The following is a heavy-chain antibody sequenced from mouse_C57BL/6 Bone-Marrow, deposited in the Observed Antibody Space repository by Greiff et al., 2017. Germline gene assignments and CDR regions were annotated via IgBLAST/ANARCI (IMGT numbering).Heavy chain of an antibody. CDR1: GFTFSDYY. D-gene: IGHD2-4*01. CDR2: INYDGSST. V-gene: IGHV5-16*01. CDR3: ARAGCYYDYDYAY. J-gene: IGHJ3*01. Sequence: EVMLVESEGGLVQPGSSMKLSCTASGFTFSDYYMAWVRQVPEKGLEWVANINYDGSSTYYLDSLKSRFIISRDNAKNILYLQMSSLKSEDTATYYCARAGCYYDYDYAYWGQGTLVTVSA.